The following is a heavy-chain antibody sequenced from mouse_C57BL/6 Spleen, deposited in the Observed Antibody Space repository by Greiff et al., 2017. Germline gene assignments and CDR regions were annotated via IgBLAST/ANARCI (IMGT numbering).Heavy chain of an antibody. J-gene: IGHJ4*01. D-gene: IGHD2-12*01. CDR2: ISDGGSYT. CDR3: ANYKGGYYAMDY. CDR1: GFTFSSYA. Sequence: EVKLMESGGGLVKPGGSLKLSCAASGFTFSSYAMSWVRQTPEKRLEWVATISDGGSYTYYPDNVKGRFTISRDNAKNNLYLQMSHLKSEDTAMYYCANYKGGYYAMDYWGQGTSGTVSS. V-gene: IGHV5-4*03.